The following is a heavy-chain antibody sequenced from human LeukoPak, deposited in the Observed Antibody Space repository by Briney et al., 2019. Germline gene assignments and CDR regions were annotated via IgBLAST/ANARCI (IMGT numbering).Heavy chain of an antibody. CDR2: IYYSGST. CDR3: ARWRAAAPTFYYYYGMDV. J-gene: IGHJ6*02. Sequence: SETLSLTCTVSGGSISSYYWSWIRQPPGKGLEWIGYIYYSGSTNYNPSLKSRVTISVDTSKNQSSLKLSSVTAADTAVYYCARWRAAAPTFYYYYGMDVWGQGTTVTVSS. CDR1: GGSISSYY. V-gene: IGHV4-59*01. D-gene: IGHD6-13*01.